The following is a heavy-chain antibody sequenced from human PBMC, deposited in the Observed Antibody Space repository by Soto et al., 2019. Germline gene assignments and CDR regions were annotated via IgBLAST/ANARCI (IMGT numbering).Heavy chain of an antibody. V-gene: IGHV4-59*01. CDR1: GGSISSYY. CDR2: IYYSGST. D-gene: IGHD3-22*01. J-gene: IGHJ4*02. CDR3: AREGVDYHSSGAFVY. Sequence: LSLTCTVSGGSISSYYWSWIRQPPGKGLEWIGYIYYSGSTNYNPSLKSRVTISVDTSKNQFSLKLSSVTAADTAVYYCAREGVDYHSSGAFVYWGQGTLLTVST.